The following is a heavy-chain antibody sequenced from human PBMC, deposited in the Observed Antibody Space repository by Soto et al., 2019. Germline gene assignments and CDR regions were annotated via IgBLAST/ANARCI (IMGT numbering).Heavy chain of an antibody. CDR2: IYHSGST. V-gene: IGHV4-4*02. CDR1: GGSISSSNW. J-gene: IGHJ5*02. CDR3: ARATLPRYCSSTSCQRRFNWFDP. Sequence: LSLTCAVSGGSISSSNWWSWVRQPPGKGLEWIGEIYHSGSTNYNPSLKSRVTISVDKSKNQFSLKLSSVTAADTAVYYCARATLPRYCSSTSCQRRFNWFDPWGQGTLVTVSS. D-gene: IGHD2-2*01.